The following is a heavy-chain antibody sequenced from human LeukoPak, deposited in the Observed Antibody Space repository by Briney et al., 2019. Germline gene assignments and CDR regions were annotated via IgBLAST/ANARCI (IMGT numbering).Heavy chain of an antibody. D-gene: IGHD2-2*01. J-gene: IGHJ4*02. V-gene: IGHV4-34*01. CDR1: GGSFSGYY. CDR2: INHSGST. Sequence: PSETLSLTCAVYGGSFSGYYWSWIRRPPGKGLEWIGEINHSGSTNYNPSLKSRVTISVDTSKNQFSLKLSSVTAADTAVYNCARGPLLFCSSTSCYPRNDYWGQGTLVTVSS. CDR3: ARGPLLFCSSTSCYPRNDY.